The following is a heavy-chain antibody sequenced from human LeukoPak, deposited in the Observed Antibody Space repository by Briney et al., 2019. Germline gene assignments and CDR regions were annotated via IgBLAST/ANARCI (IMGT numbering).Heavy chain of an antibody. D-gene: IGHD3-9*01. J-gene: IGHJ4*02. Sequence: PGGSLRLSCAASGFTVSSNYMSWVRQAPGKGLERVSAISGSGGSTYYADSVKGRFTISRDNSKNTLYLQMNSLRAEDTAVYYCAKVRDYDILTGYYTTHYFDYWGQGTLVTVSS. CDR3: AKVRDYDILTGYYTTHYFDY. CDR2: ISGSGGST. V-gene: IGHV3-23*01. CDR1: GFTVSSNY.